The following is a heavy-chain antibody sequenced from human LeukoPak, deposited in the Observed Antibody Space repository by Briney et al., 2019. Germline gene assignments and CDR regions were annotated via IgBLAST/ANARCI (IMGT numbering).Heavy chain of an antibody. D-gene: IGHD2/OR15-2a*01. V-gene: IGHV3-48*02. J-gene: IGHJ4*02. CDR1: GFTVNSKY. Sequence: PGGSLRLSCIASGFTVNSKYMSWVRQAPGKGLEWISYISSSSSAIYYADSVKGRSTISRDNAKNSLYLQMNSLRDEDTAVYYCVRDHYYSFDYWGQGTLVTVSS. CDR2: ISSSSSAI. CDR3: VRDHYYSFDY.